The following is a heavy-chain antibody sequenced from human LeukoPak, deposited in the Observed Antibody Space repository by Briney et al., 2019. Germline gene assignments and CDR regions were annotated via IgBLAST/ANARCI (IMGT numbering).Heavy chain of an antibody. CDR2: ISYDGGNK. CDR1: GFTFSSYG. D-gene: IGHD6-19*01. J-gene: IGHJ6*02. V-gene: IGHV3-30*18. CDR3: AKTSGYSSGWYVHYYYYGMDV. Sequence: PGRSLRLSCAASGFTFSSYGMHWVRQAPGKGLEWAAVISYDGGNKYYADSVKGRFTISRDNSKNTLYLQMNSLRAEDTAVYYCAKTSGYSSGWYVHYYYYGMDVWGQGTTVTVSS.